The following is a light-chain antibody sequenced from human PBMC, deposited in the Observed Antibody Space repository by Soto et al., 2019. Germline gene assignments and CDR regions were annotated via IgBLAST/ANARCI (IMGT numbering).Light chain of an antibody. Sequence: EVVLTQSPDTLSLSPGERATLSCRTSHSVDIYLPWYQQKPGQAPRLLIYDSYNRVTGIPTRFSGSGSGTDFTLTISSLEPEDSAVYYCQQRKYWPPLTFGGGTKVEIK. J-gene: IGKJ4*01. CDR1: HSVDIY. CDR2: DSY. CDR3: QQRKYWPPLT. V-gene: IGKV3-11*01.